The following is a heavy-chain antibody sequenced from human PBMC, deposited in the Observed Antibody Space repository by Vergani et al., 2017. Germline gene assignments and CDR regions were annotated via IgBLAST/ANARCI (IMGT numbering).Heavy chain of an antibody. CDR2: ISYDGSNK. J-gene: IGHJ6*02. CDR3: AKDAYGSGSYFYYYGMDV. Sequence: QVQLVESGGGVVQPGRSLRLSCAASGFTFSSYAMRWVRQAPGKGLEWVAVISYDGSNKYYADSVKGRFTISIDNSKNTLYLQMNSLRAEDTAVYYCAKDAYGSGSYFYYYGMDVWGQGTTVTVSS. D-gene: IGHD3-10*01. V-gene: IGHV3-30-3*01. CDR1: GFTFSSYA.